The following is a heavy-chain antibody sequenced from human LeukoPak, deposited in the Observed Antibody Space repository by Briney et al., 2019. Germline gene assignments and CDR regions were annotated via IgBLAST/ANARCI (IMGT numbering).Heavy chain of an antibody. CDR1: GFTFSSYW. V-gene: IGHV3-66*01. Sequence: GGSLRLSCAASGFTFSSYWMHWVRQAPGKGLEWVSVIYSGGSTFYADSVKGRFTVSRDSSKNTLSLQMNSLRAEDTAVYYCARGGNYFDSWGQGILVTVSS. J-gene: IGHJ4*02. CDR2: IYSGGST. CDR3: ARGGNYFDS. D-gene: IGHD3-10*01.